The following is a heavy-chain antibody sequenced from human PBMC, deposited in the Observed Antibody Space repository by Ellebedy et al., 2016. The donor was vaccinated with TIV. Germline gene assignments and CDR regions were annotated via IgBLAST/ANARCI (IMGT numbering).Heavy chain of an antibody. Sequence: GESLKISCTASGFIVSTNHMSWVRQAPGKGLEWVGGYTNYADSVKGRFTISTHNSRNTLYLQMTNLRTEETAVYYCAKGSFPFGDKSERIYSFQYWGQGTLVTVSS. CDR3: AKGSFPFGDKSERIYSFQY. CDR1: GFIVSTNH. D-gene: IGHD3-10*01. V-gene: IGHV3-53*04. CDR2: GYT. J-gene: IGHJ4*02.